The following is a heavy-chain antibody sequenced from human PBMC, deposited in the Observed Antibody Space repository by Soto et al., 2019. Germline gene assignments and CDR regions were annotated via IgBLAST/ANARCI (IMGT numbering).Heavy chain of an antibody. J-gene: IGHJ2*01. CDR2: ISGGGDAT. CDR1: GFTFISYA. CDR3: ARKVPGSTTRPDYWYFDL. V-gene: IGHV3-23*01. D-gene: IGHD3-10*01. Sequence: EVQLLESGGGLVQPGGSLRLSCAASGFTFISYAMNWVRQAPGKGLQWVSAISGGGDATFYAESVKGRFTISRDNSRNTVTLQMNSLGADDTAVYYCARKVPGSTTRPDYWYFDLWGRGTLVTVSS.